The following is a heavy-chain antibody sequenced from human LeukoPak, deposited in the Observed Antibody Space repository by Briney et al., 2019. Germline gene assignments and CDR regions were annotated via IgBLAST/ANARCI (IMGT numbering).Heavy chain of an antibody. CDR2: IYYSGST. Sequence: GSLRLSCAASGFTFSAYEMNWVRQPPGKGLGWIGSIYYSGSTYYNPSLKSRVTISVDTSKNQYSLKLSSVTAADTAVYYCASEYSSSSVGAYYYYGMDVWGQGTTVTVSS. CDR3: ASEYSSSSVGAYYYYGMDV. CDR1: GFTFSAYE. J-gene: IGHJ6*02. D-gene: IGHD6-6*01. V-gene: IGHV4-38-2*01.